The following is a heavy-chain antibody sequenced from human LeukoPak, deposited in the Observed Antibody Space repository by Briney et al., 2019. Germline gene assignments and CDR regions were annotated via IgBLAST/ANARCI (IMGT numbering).Heavy chain of an antibody. V-gene: IGHV3-53*01. CDR3: ARDQSGCDI. CDR2: IYRSDGT. Sequence: GGSLRLSCAASGFSVSSNYMSWVRQAPGKGLEWVSVIYRSDGTYYADSVKGRFTISRDNSKNTLYLQMNSLRAEDTAVYYCARDQSGCDIWGQGTMATVPS. J-gene: IGHJ3*02. D-gene: IGHD3-10*01. CDR1: GFSVSSNY.